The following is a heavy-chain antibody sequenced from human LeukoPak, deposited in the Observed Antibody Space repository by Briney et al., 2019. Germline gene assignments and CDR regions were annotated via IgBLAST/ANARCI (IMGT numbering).Heavy chain of an antibody. J-gene: IGHJ6*02. D-gene: IGHD6-19*01. CDR1: GYTFTSYG. Sequence: ASVKVSCKASGYTFTSYGISWVRQAPGQGLEWMGWISAYNGNTNYAQKLQGRVTMTTDTSTSTAYMELRSLRSDDTAVYYCAKDKQWLVLGTGYYGMDVWGQGTTVTVSS. CDR2: ISAYNGNT. V-gene: IGHV1-18*01. CDR3: AKDKQWLVLGTGYYGMDV.